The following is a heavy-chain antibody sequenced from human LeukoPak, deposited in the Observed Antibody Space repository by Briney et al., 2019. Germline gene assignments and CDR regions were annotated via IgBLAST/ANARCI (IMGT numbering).Heavy chain of an antibody. CDR3: ARGTHYYDISGYDY. V-gene: IGHV3-20*04. CDR1: GFIFDDYG. J-gene: IGHJ4*02. CDR2: INWKGGST. D-gene: IGHD3-22*01. Sequence: GGSLRLSCAASGFIFDDYGMSWVRQAPGKGLEWVSGINWKGGSTGYADSVEGRFTISRDNAKNSLYLQMNSLRAEDTAVYYCARGTHYYDISGYDYWGQGTLVIVSS.